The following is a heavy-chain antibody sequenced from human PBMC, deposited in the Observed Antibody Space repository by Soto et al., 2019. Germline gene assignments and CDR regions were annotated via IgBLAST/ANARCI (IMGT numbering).Heavy chain of an antibody. CDR1: GFTFSSYA. D-gene: IGHD4-17*01. CDR3: AKDQYGDYPSWLDP. CDR2: ISGSGSST. V-gene: IGHV3-23*01. J-gene: IGHJ5*02. Sequence: GGSLRLSCAASGFTFSSYAMTWVRQAPGKGLEWISAISGSGSSTYFAASVKGRFTISRDNSKNTLYLQMNSLRAEDTAVYYSAKDQYGDYPSWLDPWGQGTPVTVSS.